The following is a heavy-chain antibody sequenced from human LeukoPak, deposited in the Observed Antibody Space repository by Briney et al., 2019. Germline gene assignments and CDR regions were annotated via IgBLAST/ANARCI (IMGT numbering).Heavy chain of an antibody. CDR3: ARDNGDGYNYARGSFDY. CDR2: ISSSGSTI. Sequence: GGSLRLSCAASGFTFSSYEMDWVRQAPGKGLEWVSYISSSGSTIYYADSVKGRFTISRDNAENSLYLQMNSLGAEDTAVYYCARDNGDGYNYARGSFDYWGQGTLVTVSS. D-gene: IGHD5-24*01. V-gene: IGHV3-48*03. J-gene: IGHJ4*02. CDR1: GFTFSSYE.